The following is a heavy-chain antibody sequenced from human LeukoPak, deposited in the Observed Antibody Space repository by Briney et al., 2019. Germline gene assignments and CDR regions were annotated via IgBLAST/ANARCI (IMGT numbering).Heavy chain of an antibody. Sequence: ASLKVSCRASGYPFTGYYFHWVRQAPGQGLEWMGWINPNRGGTNYAQKFQGRVTMTRDTSISTAYMEVSRLTSDDTAVYYCARDAETLINWGSADYFDYWGQGTLVTVSS. CDR2: INPNRGGT. V-gene: IGHV1-2*02. CDR1: GYPFTGYY. D-gene: IGHD7-27*01. J-gene: IGHJ4*02. CDR3: ARDAETLINWGSADYFDY.